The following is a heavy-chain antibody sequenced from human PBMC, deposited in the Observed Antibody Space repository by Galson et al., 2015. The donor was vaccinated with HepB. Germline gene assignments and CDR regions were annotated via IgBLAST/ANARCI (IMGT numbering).Heavy chain of an antibody. Sequence: SLRLSCAASGFTFSSYSMNWARQAPGKGLEWVSYISSSSSTIYYADSVKGRFTISRDNAKNSLYLQMNSLRDEDTAVYYCARDGSSLVERGYYYGMDVWGQGTTVTVSS. CDR2: ISSSSSTI. CDR1: GFTFSSYS. D-gene: IGHD3-10*01. CDR3: ARDGSSLVERGYYYGMDV. V-gene: IGHV3-48*02. J-gene: IGHJ6*02.